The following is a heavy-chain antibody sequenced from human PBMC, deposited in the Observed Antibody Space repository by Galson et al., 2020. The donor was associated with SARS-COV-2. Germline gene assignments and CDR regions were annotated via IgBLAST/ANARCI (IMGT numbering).Heavy chain of an antibody. V-gene: IGHV2-26*01. CDR2: IYSNDEK. CDR3: ARIKLWVLLRVYYLYGMDV. CDR1: GFSLSTGKVG. D-gene: IGHD1-26*01. Sequence: SGPTLVQPTEPLTLTCPVSGFSLSTGKVGVSWIRQPPGKDLQWLAHIYSNDEKSYNTSLQTRLTISKDTSKSQVVLTVTNMDPVDTATYYCARIKLWVLLRVYYLYGMDVWGQGTPVTVSS. J-gene: IGHJ6*02.